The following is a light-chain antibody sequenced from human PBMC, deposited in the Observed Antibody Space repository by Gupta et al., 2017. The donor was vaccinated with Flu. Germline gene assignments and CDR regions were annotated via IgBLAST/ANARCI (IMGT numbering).Light chain of an antibody. CDR1: DRRSKS. J-gene: IGLJ3*02. CDR2: DDR. V-gene: IGLV3-21*02. Sequence: SYVLTQPPSVSVAPGQTASITCGGNDRRSKSVHWYQQKPGQAPGLVVYDDRDRPSGIPERFSGSNSVNTATLTITRAEAGDEADYFCQVWDGNSDPNWVFGGGTKLTVL. CDR3: QVWDGNSDPNWV.